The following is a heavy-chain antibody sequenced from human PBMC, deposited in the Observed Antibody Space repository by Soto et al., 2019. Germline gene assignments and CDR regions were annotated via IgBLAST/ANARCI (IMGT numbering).Heavy chain of an antibody. Sequence: PSETLSLTCAVYVGSFSGYYWSWIRQPPGKGLEWIGEINHSGSTNYNPSLKSRVTISVDTSKNQFSLKLSSVTAADTAVYYCARDTAFWSGYTKYYFDYWGQGTLVTVSS. CDR2: INHSGST. J-gene: IGHJ4*02. CDR1: VGSFSGYY. CDR3: ARDTAFWSGYTKYYFDY. D-gene: IGHD3-3*01. V-gene: IGHV4-34*01.